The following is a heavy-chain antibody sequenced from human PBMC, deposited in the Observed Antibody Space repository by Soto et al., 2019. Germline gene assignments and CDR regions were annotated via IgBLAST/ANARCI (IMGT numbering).Heavy chain of an antibody. Sequence: SETLSLTCTVSGGSISSYYWSWIRQPPGKGLEWIGYIYYSGSTNYNPSLKSRVTISVDTSKNQFSLKLSSVTAADTAVYYCARAGYCSGGSCYSGHLWSFDYWGQGTLVTVSS. D-gene: IGHD2-15*01. J-gene: IGHJ4*02. CDR2: IYYSGST. CDR1: GGSISSYY. V-gene: IGHV4-59*01. CDR3: ARAGYCSGGSCYSGHLWSFDY.